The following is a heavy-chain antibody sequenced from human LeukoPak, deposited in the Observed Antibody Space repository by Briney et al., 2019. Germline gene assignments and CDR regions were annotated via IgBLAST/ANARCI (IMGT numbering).Heavy chain of an antibody. V-gene: IGHV3-21*01. CDR3: ARESYDSSGYYPRDFDY. CDR2: VSSSSRYM. CDR1: GFTFSSHG. J-gene: IGHJ4*02. D-gene: IGHD3-22*01. Sequence: PGGSLRLSCAASGFTFSSHGMNWVRQAPGKGLEWVSSVSSSSRYMYYADSVQGRFTIFRDNAENSLFLQMNSLRAEDTAVYYCARESYDSSGYYPRDFDYWGQGTPVTVSS.